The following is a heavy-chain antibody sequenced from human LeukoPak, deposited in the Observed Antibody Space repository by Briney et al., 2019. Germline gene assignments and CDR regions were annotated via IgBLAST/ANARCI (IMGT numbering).Heavy chain of an antibody. CDR1: GVSFSGYY. D-gene: IGHD2-2*01. CDR3: ARDALRTYGMDV. V-gene: IGHV4-34*01. CDR2: INHSGST. Sequence: SETLSLTCAVYGVSFSGYYWSWIRQPPGKGLEWIGEINHSGSTNYNPSLKSRVTISVDTSKNQFSLKLSSVTAADTAVYYCARDALRTYGMDVWGQGTTVTVSS. J-gene: IGHJ6*02.